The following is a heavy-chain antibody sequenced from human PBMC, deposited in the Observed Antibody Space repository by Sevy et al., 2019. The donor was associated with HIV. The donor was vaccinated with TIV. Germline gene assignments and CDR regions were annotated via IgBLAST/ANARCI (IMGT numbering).Heavy chain of an antibody. Sequence: GGSLRLSCAASGFTFTDSAMFWVRQASGKGLEWVGRIRSKPNNYATALAASIKDRFSISRDDSKNTTYLQMNSLKVEYTAVYYCTCGYGRFDYWGLGTLVTVSS. V-gene: IGHV3-73*01. CDR1: GFTFTDSA. CDR2: IRSKPNNYAT. D-gene: IGHD2-15*01. J-gene: IGHJ4*02. CDR3: TCGYGRFDY.